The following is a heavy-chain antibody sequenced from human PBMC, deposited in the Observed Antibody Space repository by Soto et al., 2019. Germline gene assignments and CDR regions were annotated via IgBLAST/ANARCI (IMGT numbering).Heavy chain of an antibody. V-gene: IGHV1-18*01. CDR1: GGTFSSYA. Sequence: ASVKVSCKASGGTFSSYAISWVRQAPGQGLEWMGWISAYNGNTNYAQKLQGRVTMTTDTSTSTAYMELRSLRSDDTAVYYCARVGDCSITSCYNSYYYGMDVWGQGTTVTVSS. J-gene: IGHJ6*02. CDR3: ARVGDCSITSCYNSYYYGMDV. D-gene: IGHD2-2*02. CDR2: ISAYNGNT.